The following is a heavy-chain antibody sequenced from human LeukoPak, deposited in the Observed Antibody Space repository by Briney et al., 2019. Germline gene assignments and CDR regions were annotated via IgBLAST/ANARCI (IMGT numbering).Heavy chain of an antibody. J-gene: IGHJ3*02. CDR2: IYSGGST. D-gene: IGHD6-13*01. CDR3: AINGGSWPDAFDI. V-gene: IGHV3-53*01. CDR1: GFTVSSNY. Sequence: GGSLRLSCAASGFTVSSNYMSWVRQAPGKGLEWVSVIYSGGSTYYADSVKGRFTISRDNSKNTLYLQMNSLRAEDTAVYYCAINGGSWPDAFDIWGQGTMVTVSS.